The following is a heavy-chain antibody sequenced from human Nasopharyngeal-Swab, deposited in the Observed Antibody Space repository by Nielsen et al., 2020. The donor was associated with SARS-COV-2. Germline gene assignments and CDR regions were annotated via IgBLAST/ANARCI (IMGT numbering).Heavy chain of an antibody. CDR2: ISSGGSTI. CDR1: GFTFSSYE. CDR3: ARVAVTYYFDY. J-gene: IGHJ4*02. Sequence: GGSLRLSCAASGFTFSSYEMNWVRQAPGKGLEWVSYISSGGSTIYYADSVKGRFTISRDNAKNSLYLQMSSLRAEDTAVYYCARVAVTYYFDYWGQGTLVTVSS. V-gene: IGHV3-48*03. D-gene: IGHD2-21*02.